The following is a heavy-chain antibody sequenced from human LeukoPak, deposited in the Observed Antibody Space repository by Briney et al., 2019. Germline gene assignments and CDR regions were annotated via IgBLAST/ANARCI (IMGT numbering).Heavy chain of an antibody. CDR3: ARAVYYYDSSGPFDY. J-gene: IGHJ4*02. V-gene: IGHV1-18*04. CDR2: ISAYNGNT. D-gene: IGHD3-22*01. Sequence: ASVKVSCKASGYTFTGYYIHWLRQAPGQGLEWLGWISAYNGNTNYAQKLQGRVTMTTDTSTSTAYMELRSLRSDDTAVYYCARAVYYYDSSGPFDYWGQGTLVTVSS. CDR1: GYTFTGYY.